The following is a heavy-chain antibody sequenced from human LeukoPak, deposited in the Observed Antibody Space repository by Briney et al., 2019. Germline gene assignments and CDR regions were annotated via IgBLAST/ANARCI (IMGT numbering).Heavy chain of an antibody. D-gene: IGHD3-22*01. CDR1: GFTFSSYW. V-gene: IGHV3-74*01. J-gene: IGHJ6*02. CDR2: INSDGSST. Sequence: PGGSLRLSCAVSGFTFSSYWMHWVRQAPGKGLVWVSRINSDGSSTSYADSVKGRFTISRDNAKNTLYLQMNSLRAEDTAVYYCARVDSSGYFYYYYGMDVWGQGTTVTVSS. CDR3: ARVDSSGYFYYYYGMDV.